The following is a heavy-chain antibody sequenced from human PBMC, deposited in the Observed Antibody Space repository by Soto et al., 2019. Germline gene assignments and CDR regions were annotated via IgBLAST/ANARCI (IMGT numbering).Heavy chain of an antibody. V-gene: IGHV4-39*01. CDR2: IYYSGST. J-gene: IGHJ5*02. CDR1: GGSINSGDYY. Sequence: SETLSLTCTVSGGSINSGDYYWSWIRQPPGKGLEWIGNIYYSGSTYYTPSLKSRVTMSVDTSNNQFSLKLSSVTAADTAVYYCARQASGYYYGWFDPWGQGTLVTVSS. CDR3: ARQASGYYYGWFDP. D-gene: IGHD3-22*01.